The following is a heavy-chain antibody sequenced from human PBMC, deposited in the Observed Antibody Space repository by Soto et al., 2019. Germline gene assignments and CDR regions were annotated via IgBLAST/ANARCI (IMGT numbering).Heavy chain of an antibody. V-gene: IGHV1-18*01. CDR1: GYAFTTYG. CDR2: ISAHNGNT. Sequence: QVHLVQSGAEVKKPGASVKVSCKGSGYAFTTYGITWVRQAPGQGLEWMGWISAHNGNTNYAQKLQGRVTVTRDTSTSTAYMEHRCLRSDDTAVDYCARGRYGDYWGQGAPVTVSS. D-gene: IGHD1-1*01. CDR3: ARGRYGDY. J-gene: IGHJ4*02.